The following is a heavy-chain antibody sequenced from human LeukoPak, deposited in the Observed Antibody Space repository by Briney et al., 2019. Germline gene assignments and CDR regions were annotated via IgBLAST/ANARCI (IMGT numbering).Heavy chain of an antibody. V-gene: IGHV3-30*02. Sequence: PGGSLRLSCAASGFTFSSYGMHWVRQAPGKGLEWVAFIRYDGSNKYYADSVKGRFTISRDNSKNTLYLQMNSLRAEDTAVYYCAKDLPGSSSPLDYWGQGTLVTVSS. CDR1: GFTFSSYG. CDR2: IRYDGSNK. D-gene: IGHD6-6*01. CDR3: AKDLPGSSSPLDY. J-gene: IGHJ4*02.